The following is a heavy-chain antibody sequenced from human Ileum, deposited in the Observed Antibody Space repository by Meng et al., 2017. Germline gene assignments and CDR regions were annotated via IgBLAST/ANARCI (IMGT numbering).Heavy chain of an antibody. CDR2: IPNSGSPT. J-gene: IGHJ4*02. Sequence: GGSLGLSCAASGFTFSDYYMSWIRQAPGKGLEWVSKIPNSGSPTYYADSVKGRFTISRDNGKNSVYLQMNSLRAEDTALYYCATEYHSGHEHWGQGTLVTVSS. V-gene: IGHV3-11*04. CDR1: GFTFSDYY. CDR3: ATEYHSGHEH. D-gene: IGHD5-12*01.